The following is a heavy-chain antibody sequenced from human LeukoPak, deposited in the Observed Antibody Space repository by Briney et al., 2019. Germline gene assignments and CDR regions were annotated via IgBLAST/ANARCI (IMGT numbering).Heavy chain of an antibody. V-gene: IGHV3-9*01. Sequence: PGGSLRLSCAASGFTFDDYAMHWVRQAPGKGLEWVSGISWNSGSIGYADSVKGRFTISRDNAKSSLYLQMNSLRAEDTAVYYCARDFFGERDGYNRGGDYWGQGTLVTVSS. CDR3: ARDFFGERDGYNRGGDY. J-gene: IGHJ4*02. CDR2: ISWNSGSI. D-gene: IGHD5-24*01. CDR1: GFTFDDYA.